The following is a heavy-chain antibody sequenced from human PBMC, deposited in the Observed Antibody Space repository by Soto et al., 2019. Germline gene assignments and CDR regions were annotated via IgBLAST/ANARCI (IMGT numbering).Heavy chain of an antibody. CDR1: GGSFSGYY. V-gene: IGHV4-34*01. Sequence: QVQLQQWGAGLLKPSETLSLTCAVYGGSFSGYYWSWIRQPPGKGLEWIGEINHSGSTNYNPSLKSRGTISVDTSKNQFSLKLSSVTAADMAVYYCARGGSGLSFDYWGQGTLVTVSS. J-gene: IGHJ4*02. CDR2: INHSGST. CDR3: ARGGSGLSFDY. D-gene: IGHD2-15*01.